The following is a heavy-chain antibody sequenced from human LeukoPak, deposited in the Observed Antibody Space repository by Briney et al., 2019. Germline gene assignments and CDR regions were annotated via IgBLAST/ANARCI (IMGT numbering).Heavy chain of an antibody. Sequence: GGSLRLSCAAPGFTFSNAWMNWMGWVRQAPGKGLEWVGLTKIKTDDGTPDYAALVKGRFTISRDESKNTVYLEMNSLETEDTAVYYCISGGGTADYWGQGTLVSVSS. D-gene: IGHD1-1*01. CDR3: ISGGGTADY. CDR1: GFTFSNAW. J-gene: IGHJ4*02. V-gene: IGHV3-15*01. CDR2: TKIKTDDGTP.